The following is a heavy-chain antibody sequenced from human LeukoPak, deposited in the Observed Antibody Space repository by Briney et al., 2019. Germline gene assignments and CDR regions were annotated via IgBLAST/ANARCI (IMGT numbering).Heavy chain of an antibody. CDR3: AKDLHFLYSGYDPYFDY. CDR2: ISGSGGNT. D-gene: IGHD5-12*01. Sequence: GGSLRLSCADPGFTFSSYAMSWVRQAPGKGLERVSAISGSGGNTYYADSVKGRFTISRDNSKNTLYLQMNSLRAVDTAVYYCAKDLHFLYSGYDPYFDYWGQGTLVTVSS. CDR1: GFTFSSYA. V-gene: IGHV3-23*01. J-gene: IGHJ4*02.